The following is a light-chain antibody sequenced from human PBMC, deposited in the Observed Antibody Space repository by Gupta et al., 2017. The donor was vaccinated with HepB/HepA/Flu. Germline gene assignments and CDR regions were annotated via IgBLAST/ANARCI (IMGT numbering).Light chain of an antibody. V-gene: IGKV4-1*01. J-gene: IGKJ2*01. CDR1: QSVLKSSNNNNY. Sequence: IVMTQSPASLAVSLGERATINSKSSQSVLKSSNNNNYLAWYQQKPGQPPTLLMYWAFIRGAGVPDRCSGSGSGTDVTSSISSLQAEDVAVYYCQQYGRQLHTFGEGTKVEIK. CDR2: WAF. CDR3: QQYGRQLHT.